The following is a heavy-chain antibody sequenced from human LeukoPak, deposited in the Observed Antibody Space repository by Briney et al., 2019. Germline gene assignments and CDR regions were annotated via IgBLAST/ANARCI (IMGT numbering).Heavy chain of an antibody. Sequence: SETLSLTCTASVGSISSSGYYWGWIRQPPGKGLEWIASIYYSGSTYYNPSLKSRVTISVGTSKNQLSLKLSSLTAADTAVYYCARHEYSGSYYGLSWFDPWGQGTLVTVSS. CDR3: ARHEYSGSYYGLSWFDP. D-gene: IGHD1-26*01. CDR2: IYYSGST. CDR1: VGSISSSGYY. V-gene: IGHV4-39*01. J-gene: IGHJ5*02.